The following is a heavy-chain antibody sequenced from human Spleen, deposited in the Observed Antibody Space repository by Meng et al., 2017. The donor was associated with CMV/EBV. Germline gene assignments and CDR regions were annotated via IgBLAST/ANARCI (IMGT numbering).Heavy chain of an antibody. CDR3: ARLITPTVVPY. CDR1: GFTFDDYT. J-gene: IGHJ4*02. CDR2: ISWDGGST. V-gene: IGHV3-43*01. Sequence: GESLKISCAASGFTFDDYTMHWVRQAPGKGLEWVSLISWDGGSTYYADSVKGRFTISRDNSKNSLYLQMNNLRAEDTAVYFCARLITPTVVPYWGQGTLVTVSS. D-gene: IGHD4-23*01.